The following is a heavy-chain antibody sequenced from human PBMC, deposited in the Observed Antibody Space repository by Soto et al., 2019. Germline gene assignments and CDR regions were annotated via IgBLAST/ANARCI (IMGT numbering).Heavy chain of an antibody. J-gene: IGHJ4*02. D-gene: IGHD2-15*01. V-gene: IGHV2-5*02. Sequence: QITLKESGPTLVKPTQTLTLTCTFSGFSLSTREVGVGWIRQPPGKALEWLALIYWDDDKRYSPSLKTRLTITKDTSNNQVVLTMTKMDPVDTATYYCAHVRRGPRIEEYLAYYFASWGQGTLVTVSS. CDR3: AHVRRGPRIEEYLAYYFAS. CDR1: GFSLSTREVG. CDR2: IYWDDDK.